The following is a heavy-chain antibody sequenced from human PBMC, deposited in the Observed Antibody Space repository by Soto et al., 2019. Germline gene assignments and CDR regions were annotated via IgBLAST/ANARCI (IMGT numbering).Heavy chain of an antibody. V-gene: IGHV1-2*02. CDR2: INTYSGGT. Sequence: GASVKVSCKASGYTFTGHYMHWVRQAPGQGLEWMGWINTYSGGTNYAQKFQDRVAMTTDTSVTTVDMELRRLRSDDTAVYYCARGGAAIADGGYFDYWGLGTLVTVSS. CDR1: GYTFTGHY. J-gene: IGHJ4*02. D-gene: IGHD6-13*01. CDR3: ARGGAAIADGGYFDY.